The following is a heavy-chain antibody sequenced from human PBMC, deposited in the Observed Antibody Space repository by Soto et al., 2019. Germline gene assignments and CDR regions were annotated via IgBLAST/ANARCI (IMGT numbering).Heavy chain of an antibody. CDR2: IYSGGST. Sequence: ELQLVESGGGLIQPGGSLSLSCAASGFTVSSNYMSWVRQAPGKGLEWVSVIYSGGSTYYAYSVKVRFTISRDNSKNTLYLRMTSLRAADPAVYYCARDRVESGYPEYFQHWGQGSLVSVSS. CDR1: GFTVSSNY. V-gene: IGHV3-53*01. CDR3: ARDRVESGYPEYFQH. D-gene: IGHD3-22*01. J-gene: IGHJ1*01.